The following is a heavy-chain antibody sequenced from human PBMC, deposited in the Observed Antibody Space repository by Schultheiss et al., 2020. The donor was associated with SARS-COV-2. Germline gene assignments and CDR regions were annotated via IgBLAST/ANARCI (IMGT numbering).Heavy chain of an antibody. J-gene: IGHJ4*02. CDR2: INHSGST. V-gene: IGHV4-59*01. Sequence: SETLSLTCTVSGGSISSYYWSWIRQPAGKGLEWIGEINHSGSTNYNPSLKSRVTISVDTSKNHFSLKLSSVTAADTAVYYCARDLSYSSGHDRDYWGQGTLVTVSS. D-gene: IGHD6-19*01. CDR1: GGSISSYY. CDR3: ARDLSYSSGHDRDY.